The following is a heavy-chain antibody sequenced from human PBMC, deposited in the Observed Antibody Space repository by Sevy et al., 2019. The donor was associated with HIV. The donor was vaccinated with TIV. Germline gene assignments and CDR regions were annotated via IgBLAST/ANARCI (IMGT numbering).Heavy chain of an antibody. CDR1: GFTFSSYA. D-gene: IGHD3-10*01. J-gene: IGHJ5*02. Sequence: GGSLRLSCAASGFTFSSYAMSRVRQAPGKGLEWVSAISGSSGSTYYADSVKGRFTISRDNSKNTLYLQMNSLRAEDTAVYYCAKDLGAYYGSGSYVPGVFWFDPWGQGTLVTVSS. V-gene: IGHV3-23*01. CDR3: AKDLGAYYGSGSYVPGVFWFDP. CDR2: ISGSSGST.